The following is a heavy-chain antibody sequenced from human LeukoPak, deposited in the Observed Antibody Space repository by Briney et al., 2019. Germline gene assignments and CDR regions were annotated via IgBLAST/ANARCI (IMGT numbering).Heavy chain of an antibody. CDR2: IYYSGST. CDR1: GGSISSSSYY. V-gene: IGHV4-39*01. J-gene: IGHJ4*02. CDR3: ARRAPYYDFWSGTDTDY. D-gene: IGHD3-3*01. Sequence: SETLSLTCTVSGGSISSSSYYWGWIRQPPGKGLEWIGSIYYSGSTYYNPSLKSRVTISVDTSKNQFSLKLSSVTAADTAVYYCARRAPYYDFWSGTDTDYWGQGTLVTVSS.